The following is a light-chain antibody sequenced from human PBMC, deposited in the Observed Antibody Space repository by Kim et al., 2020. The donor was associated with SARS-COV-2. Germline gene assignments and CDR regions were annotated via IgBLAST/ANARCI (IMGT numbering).Light chain of an antibody. CDR2: GAS. Sequence: EIVLTQSPGTLSLSPGERATLSCRASQSVSSSYLAWYQQKPGQAPRLLIYGASSRATGIPDRFSGSGSGTDFTLIISRLEPEDFAVYYCQQYGRSARAFGQGTKVDIK. J-gene: IGKJ1*01. CDR1: QSVSSSY. V-gene: IGKV3-20*01. CDR3: QQYGRSARA.